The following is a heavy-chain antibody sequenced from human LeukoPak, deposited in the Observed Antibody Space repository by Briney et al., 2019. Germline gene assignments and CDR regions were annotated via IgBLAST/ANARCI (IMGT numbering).Heavy chain of an antibody. CDR3: ARGGYCSSTSCSVEAFDI. J-gene: IGHJ3*02. CDR1: GGSFSGYY. Sequence: SEILSLTCAVYGGSFSGYYWSRIRQPPGKGLEWIGEINHSGSTNYNPSLKSRVTISVDTSKNQFSLKLSSVTAADTAVYYCARGGYCSSTSCSVEAFDIWGQGTMVTVSS. V-gene: IGHV4-34*01. D-gene: IGHD2-2*01. CDR2: INHSGST.